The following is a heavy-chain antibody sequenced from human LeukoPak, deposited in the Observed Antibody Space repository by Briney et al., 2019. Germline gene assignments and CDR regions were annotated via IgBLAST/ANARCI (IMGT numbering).Heavy chain of an antibody. CDR2: IRYDGSNK. CDR3: AKDKDYMDPYYFDY. CDR1: GFTFSSYG. Sequence: GGSLRLSCAASGFTFSSYGMHWVRQAPGKGLEWVAFIRYDGSNKYYADSVKGRFTISRDNSKNTLYLQMNSLRAEDTAVYYCAKDKDYMDPYYFDYWGQGTLVTVSS. D-gene: IGHD4-11*01. J-gene: IGHJ4*02. V-gene: IGHV3-30*02.